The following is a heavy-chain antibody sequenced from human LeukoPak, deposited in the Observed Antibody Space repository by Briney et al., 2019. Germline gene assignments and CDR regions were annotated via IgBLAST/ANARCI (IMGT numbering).Heavy chain of an antibody. Sequence: SGGSLRLSCAASGFTFSSYSMNWVRQAPGKGLEWVSYISSSSSTIYYADSVKGRFTISRDNAKNSLYLQMNSLRAEDTAVYYCARDTAWVYYYYGMDVWGQGTTVTVSS. CDR3: ARDTAWVYYYYGMDV. CDR1: GFTFSSYS. D-gene: IGHD5-18*01. J-gene: IGHJ6*02. CDR2: ISSSSSTI. V-gene: IGHV3-48*04.